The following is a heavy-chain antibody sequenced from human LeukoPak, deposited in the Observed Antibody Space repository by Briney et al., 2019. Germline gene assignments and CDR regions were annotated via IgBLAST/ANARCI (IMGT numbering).Heavy chain of an antibody. D-gene: IGHD2-2*01. CDR2: ISVYNGNT. J-gene: IGHJ3*02. Sequence: GASVKVSCKASGYTFTNYGISWVRQAPGQGLEWMGWISVYNGNTNYAQRLQGRVTMTTDASTNTAYMELRSLRSDDTAVYYCARPRRCSSTTCTDAFDIWGQGTMVTVSS. CDR3: ARPRRCSSTTCTDAFDI. CDR1: GYTFTNYG. V-gene: IGHV1-18*01.